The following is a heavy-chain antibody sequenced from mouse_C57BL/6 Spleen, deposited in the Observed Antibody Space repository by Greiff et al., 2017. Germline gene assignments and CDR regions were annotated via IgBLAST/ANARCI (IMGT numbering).Heavy chain of an antibody. CDR3: ARDGTWDYAMDY. Sequence: EVQGVESGGGLVKPGGSLKLSCAASGFTFSSYAMSWVRQTPEKRLELVATISDGGSYTYYPDNVKGRFTISRDNAKNNLYLQMSHLKSEDTAMYYCARDGTWDYAMDYWGQGTSVTVSS. CDR2: ISDGGSYT. CDR1: GFTFSSYA. D-gene: IGHD5-1*01. J-gene: IGHJ4*01. V-gene: IGHV5-4*01.